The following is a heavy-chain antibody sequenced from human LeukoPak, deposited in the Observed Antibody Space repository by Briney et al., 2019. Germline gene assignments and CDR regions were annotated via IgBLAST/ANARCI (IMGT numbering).Heavy chain of an antibody. CDR3: ARADYGDLIDDY. D-gene: IGHD4-17*01. CDR1: GFTFSSYS. J-gene: IGHJ4*02. CDR2: ISSSSSYI. Sequence: GGSLRPSCAASGFTFSSYSMNWVRQAPGKGLEWVSSISSSSSYIYYADSVKGRFTISRDNAKNSLYLQMNSLRAEDTAVYYCARADYGDLIDDYWGQGTLVTVSS. V-gene: IGHV3-21*01.